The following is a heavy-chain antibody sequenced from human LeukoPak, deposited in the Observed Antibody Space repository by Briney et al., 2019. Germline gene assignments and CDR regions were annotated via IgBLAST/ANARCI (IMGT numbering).Heavy chain of an antibody. D-gene: IGHD6-6*01. CDR3: ARRVEYSSSGGDY. CDR2: NNSGGST. CDR1: AGSISSSSYY. J-gene: IGHJ4*02. V-gene: IGHV4-39*01. Sequence: SDTLSLSCTVSAGSISSSSYYCGWICQPPGQGLERIGSNNSGGSTYYNPSYKRRVTISVDTSKTQSCLKLSSVPAAHTAGYYCARRVEYSSSGGDYWGQGTLVTVSS.